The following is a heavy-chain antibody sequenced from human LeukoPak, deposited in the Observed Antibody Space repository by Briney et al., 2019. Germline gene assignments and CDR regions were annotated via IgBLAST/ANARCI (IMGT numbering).Heavy chain of an antibody. V-gene: IGHV3-23*01. J-gene: IGHJ4*02. CDR3: AKGTLDIVVVPAAPKVYYFDY. CDR1: GFTFSSYA. D-gene: IGHD2-2*01. Sequence: GGSLRLSCAASGFTFSSYAMSWVRQAPGKGLEWVSAISSSGGSTYYADSVKGRFTISRDNSKNTLYLQTNSLRAEDTAVYYCAKGTLDIVVVPAAPKVYYFDYWGQGTLVTVSS. CDR2: ISSSGGST.